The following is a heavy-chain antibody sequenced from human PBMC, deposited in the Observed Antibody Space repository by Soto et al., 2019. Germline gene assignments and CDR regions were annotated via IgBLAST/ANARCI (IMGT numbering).Heavy chain of an antibody. CDR2: ISTDGTNQ. D-gene: IGHD3-16*02. V-gene: IGHV3-30-3*01. Sequence: QVHLVESGGGVVQPGRSLRLSCVASGFNFKAYGMHWVRQAPGKGLEWVAVISTDGTNQHHADSVKGRFTISRDNFKKTLYLEMNSLKPEEPAGDFWAVGGGDLSLTPFDYWGQGTLVTVSS. J-gene: IGHJ4*02. CDR3: AVGGGDLSLTPFDY. CDR1: GFNFKAYG.